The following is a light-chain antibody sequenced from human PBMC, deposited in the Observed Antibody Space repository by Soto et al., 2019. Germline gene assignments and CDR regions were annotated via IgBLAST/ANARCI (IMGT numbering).Light chain of an antibody. CDR1: SSDVGSYDL. Sequence: QSVLTQPASVSGSPGQSITISCTGTSSDVGSYDLVSWYQQHPGKGPKLMIYEVIKRPSGVSNRFSGSKSGNTASLTISGLQAEDEADYYCCSYAGSASYVFGTGTQLTVL. CDR3: CSYAGSASYV. J-gene: IGLJ1*01. V-gene: IGLV2-23*02. CDR2: EVI.